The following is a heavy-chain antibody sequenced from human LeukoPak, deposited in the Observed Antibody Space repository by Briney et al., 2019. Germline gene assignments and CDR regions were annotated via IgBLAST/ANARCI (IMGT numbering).Heavy chain of an antibody. V-gene: IGHV4-59*01. CDR1: GGSISSYY. CDR2: IYYSGST. D-gene: IGHD3-10*01. CDR3: AGAMVRGVIRENWFDP. J-gene: IGHJ5*02. Sequence: SETLSLTCTVSGGSISSYYWSWIRQPPGKGLEWIGYIYYSGSTNYNPSLKSRVTISVDASKNQFSLKLSSVSAADTAVYYCAGAMVRGVIRENWFDPWGQGTLVTVSS.